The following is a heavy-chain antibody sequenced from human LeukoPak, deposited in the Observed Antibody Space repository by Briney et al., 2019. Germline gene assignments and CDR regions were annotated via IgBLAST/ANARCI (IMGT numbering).Heavy chain of an antibody. CDR3: ARASSGYAGGGAFDI. CDR1: GFTFSTYW. Sequence: PGGSLRLSCAASGFTFSTYWMTWVRQAPGKGLEWVANINQDGSETYYVDSVKGRFTISRDNAKNSLYLQMNSLKAEDSAVYYCARASSGYAGGGAFDIWGQGTMVTVSS. V-gene: IGHV3-7*01. CDR2: INQDGSET. J-gene: IGHJ3*02. D-gene: IGHD3-22*01.